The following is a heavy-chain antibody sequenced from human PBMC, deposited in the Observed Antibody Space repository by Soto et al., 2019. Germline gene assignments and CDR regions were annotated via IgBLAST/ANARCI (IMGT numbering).Heavy chain of an antibody. CDR1: GGSITTSY. CDR2: ISYRGST. J-gene: IGHJ5*02. V-gene: IGHV4-59*01. Sequence: ETLSLTCTVSGGSITTSYWSWIRQPLGKALEWIGYISYRGSTNYNPSLKSRLTISIDTSKSQISLKLTSMTTADTAVYYCASSGIVGREVNTWFDPWGQGTLVTVSS. D-gene: IGHD3-22*01. CDR3: ASSGIVGREVNTWFDP.